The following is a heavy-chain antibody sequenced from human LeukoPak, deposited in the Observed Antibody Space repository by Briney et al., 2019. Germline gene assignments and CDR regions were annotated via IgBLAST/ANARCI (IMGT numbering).Heavy chain of an antibody. CDR3: ARGYGSGIYYNY. D-gene: IGHD3-10*01. CDR1: GGSFSGYY. V-gene: IGHV4-34*01. CDR2: INRGGDT. Sequence: SETLSLTCAVYGGSFSGYYWGWTRQPPGKGLEWIGEINRGGDTNYNPSLKSRVTISLDTSKNQFSLKVSSVTAADTAVYYCARGYGSGIYYNYWGQGTLVTASS. J-gene: IGHJ4*02.